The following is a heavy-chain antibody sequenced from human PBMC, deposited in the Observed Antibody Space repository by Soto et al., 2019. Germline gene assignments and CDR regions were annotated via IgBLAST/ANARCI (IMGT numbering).Heavy chain of an antibody. CDR1: GGPISGGGYY. D-gene: IGHD3-10*01. Sequence: SETRSLSCTVSGGPISGGGYYWSCIRKHPWKGLELIVYIYYSGSTYYNPSLKSRVTIAVETSKNQFSLKLSSVTAADTDVYYCARDANYYRSGSHHLYYYYGMDVWGQGTTVTSP. J-gene: IGHJ6*02. V-gene: IGHV4-31*03. CDR2: IYYSGST. CDR3: ARDANYYRSGSHHLYYYYGMDV.